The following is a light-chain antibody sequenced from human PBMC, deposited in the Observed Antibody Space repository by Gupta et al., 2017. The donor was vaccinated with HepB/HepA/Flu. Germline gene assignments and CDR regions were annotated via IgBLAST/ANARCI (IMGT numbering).Light chain of an antibody. Sequence: CQASQDIDNYLNWYHQKPGKAPKLLLYDASKLQTGVPSRFSGSGSGTDFSLTISRLQPEDIGTYYCQQFHNLPLTFGGGTKVEI. CDR2: DAS. CDR1: QDIDNY. J-gene: IGKJ4*01. CDR3: QQFHNLPLT. V-gene: IGKV1-33*01.